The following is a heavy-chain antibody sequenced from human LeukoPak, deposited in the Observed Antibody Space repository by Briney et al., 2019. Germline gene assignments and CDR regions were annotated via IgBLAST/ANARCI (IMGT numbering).Heavy chain of an antibody. Sequence: PGGCLTLSGSAAAFTFISYGMGWVRQPAGNWREWGANIKQDGSEKYYVDSVKGPFTISRDNATNSLYLQMNSLRAEDTAVYYCARDLEAGIYYMDVWGKGTTVTVSS. CDR1: AFTFISYG. V-gene: IGHV3-7*01. J-gene: IGHJ6*03. D-gene: IGHD1-1*01. CDR3: ARDLEAGIYYMDV. CDR2: IKQDGSEK.